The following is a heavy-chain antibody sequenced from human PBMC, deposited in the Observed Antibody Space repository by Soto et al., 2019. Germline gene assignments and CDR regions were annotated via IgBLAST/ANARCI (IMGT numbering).Heavy chain of an antibody. CDR3: ARVGRDTAMALDF. Sequence: SETLSLTCTVSSAPVSSSTYTWGWIRQPPGKGLEWIGTIYSSENTYYNPSLMSRVTISVDTSKNQFSLKLSSVTAADRAVYYCARVGRDTAMALDFWGQGTLVTVSS. D-gene: IGHD5-18*01. CDR2: IYSSENT. CDR1: SAPVSSSTYT. J-gene: IGHJ4*02. V-gene: IGHV4-39*01.